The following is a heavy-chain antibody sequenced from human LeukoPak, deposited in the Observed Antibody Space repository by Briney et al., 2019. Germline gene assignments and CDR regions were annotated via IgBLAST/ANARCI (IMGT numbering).Heavy chain of an antibody. Sequence: SETLSLTCPVSGVSFSSYYWSWIRQPAGKGLEWIGRIYTSGSTNYNPSFKSRVTMSVDTSKNQFSLKRSSVTAADTAVYYCARGGLVEYSNYRYYYYSYGMDVWGKGTTVTVSS. J-gene: IGHJ6*04. CDR3: ARGGLVEYSNYRYYYYSYGMDV. CDR1: GVSFSSYY. V-gene: IGHV4-4*07. D-gene: IGHD4-11*01. CDR2: IYTSGST.